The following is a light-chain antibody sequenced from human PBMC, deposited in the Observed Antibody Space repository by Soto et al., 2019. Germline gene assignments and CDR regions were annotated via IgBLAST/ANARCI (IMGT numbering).Light chain of an antibody. Sequence: EIVLTQSPGTLSLSPGERATLSCRASQSVSSSYLAWYQQKPGQAPRLLIYGASSRATGIPDRFSGSGSGREVTLIISRLEAEDFAVDYCHQYGSSPFTFGPGTKVDIK. V-gene: IGKV3-20*01. J-gene: IGKJ3*01. CDR1: QSVSSSY. CDR2: GAS. CDR3: HQYGSSPFT.